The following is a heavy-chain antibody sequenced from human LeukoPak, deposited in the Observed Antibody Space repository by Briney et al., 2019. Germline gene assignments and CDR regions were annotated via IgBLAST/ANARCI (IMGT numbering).Heavy chain of an antibody. CDR2: ISWNSGSI. CDR1: GFTFDDYA. V-gene: IGHV3-9*01. J-gene: IGHJ4*02. D-gene: IGHD4-17*01. Sequence: GGSLRLSCAASGFTFDDYAMHWVRQAPGKGLEWVSGISWNSGSIGYADSVKGRFTISRDNAKNSLYLQMNSLRAEDTALYYCAKDVGLNEGHYGYYGGRGFFDYWGQGTLVTVSS. CDR3: AKDVGLNEGHYGYYGGRGFFDY.